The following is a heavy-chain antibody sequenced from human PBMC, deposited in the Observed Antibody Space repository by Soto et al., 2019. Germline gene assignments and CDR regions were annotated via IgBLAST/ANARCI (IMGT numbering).Heavy chain of an antibody. CDR2: ITLSGGTI. D-gene: IGHD2-2*01. Sequence: DVTMRLGCTSSGFTYDDYAMHWVKKHPGRGLQGVSGITLSGGTIRCLDSLKGRFTISRDNAEYSLYLQMNSLRPVDTAVYYCAKGGSAALVAPSGRDNWFDH. CDR1: GFTYDDYA. J-gene: IGHJ5*02. CDR3: AKGGSAALVAPSGRDNWFDH. V-gene: IGHV3-9*01.